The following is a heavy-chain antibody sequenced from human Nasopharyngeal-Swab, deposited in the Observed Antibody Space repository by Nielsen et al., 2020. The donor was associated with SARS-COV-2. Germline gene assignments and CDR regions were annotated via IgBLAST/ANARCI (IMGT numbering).Heavy chain of an antibody. CDR1: GFTSSSYW. J-gene: IGHJ4*02. V-gene: IGHV3-7*01. CDR2: IKQSGSGQ. Sequence: GESLKISCAASGFTSSSYWMSWVRQAPGKGLEWVAHIKQSGSGQYYVDSVKGRFTISRDNAKNSLSLQMNSLRAEDTAVYYCARYCNTTSCPRGFDYWGQGTLVTVSS. CDR3: ARYCNTTSCPRGFDY. D-gene: IGHD2-2*01.